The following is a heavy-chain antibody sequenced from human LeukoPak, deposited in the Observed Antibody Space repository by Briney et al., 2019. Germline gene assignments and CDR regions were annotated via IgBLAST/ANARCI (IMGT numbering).Heavy chain of an antibody. V-gene: IGHV4-59*01. D-gene: IGHD6-6*01. CDR1: GGSISSYY. Sequence: PSETLSLTCTVSGGSISSYYWSWIRQPPGKGLEWIGYIYYSGSTNYNPSLKSRVTISVDTSKNQFPLKLSSVTAADTAVYYCARDIASSSYYYYGMDVWGQGTTVTVSS. J-gene: IGHJ6*02. CDR3: ARDIASSSYYYYGMDV. CDR2: IYYSGST.